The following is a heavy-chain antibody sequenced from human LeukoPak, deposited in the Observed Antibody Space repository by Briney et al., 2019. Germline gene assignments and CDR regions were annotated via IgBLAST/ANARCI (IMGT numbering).Heavy chain of an antibody. V-gene: IGHV3-48*01. D-gene: IGHD5-12*01. J-gene: IGHJ4*02. CDR2: ISDSGGTI. CDR3: ARGLYSGYDYLGF. Sequence: SGGSLRLSCEGSGFSFRSFGMNWVRQAPGKGLEWVSYISDSGGTIYYGGSVKGRFTISRDNAKNSLYLQMNSLRAEDTAIYYCARGLYSGYDYLGFWGQGTLVTVSS. CDR1: GFSFRSFG.